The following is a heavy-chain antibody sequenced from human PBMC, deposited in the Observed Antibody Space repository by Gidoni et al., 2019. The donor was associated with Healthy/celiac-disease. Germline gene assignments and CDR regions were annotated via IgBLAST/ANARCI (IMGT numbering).Heavy chain of an antibody. CDR3: ARGRGRWELPAGY. CDR1: GYTFTSYD. Sequence: QVQLVQSGAEVKKPGASVKVSCKAAGYTFTSYDINWVRQATGQGLEWMGWKNTNSGNTGYAQKFQGRVTMTRNTSISTAYMELSSLRSEDTAVYYCARGRGRWELPAGYWGQVTLVTVSS. CDR2: KNTNSGNT. J-gene: IGHJ4*02. D-gene: IGHD1-26*01. V-gene: IGHV1-8*01.